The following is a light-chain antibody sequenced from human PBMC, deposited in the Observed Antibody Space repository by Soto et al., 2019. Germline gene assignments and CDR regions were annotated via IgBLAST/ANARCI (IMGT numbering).Light chain of an antibody. CDR3: QQRSNWLWT. CDR2: GAS. J-gene: IGKJ1*01. Sequence: NVLTQSPGTLSLSPWERATLSCRASQTVSSTYLAWYQQKPGQAPRLLIYGASSRATGIPDRVSGTVSGTDVTLTISRLEPEDFAVYYCQQRSNWLWTFGQGTKVDI. CDR1: QTVSSTY. V-gene: IGKV3D-20*02.